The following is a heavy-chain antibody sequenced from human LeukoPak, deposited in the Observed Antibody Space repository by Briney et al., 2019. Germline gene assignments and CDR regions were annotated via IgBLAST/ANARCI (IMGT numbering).Heavy chain of an antibody. D-gene: IGHD2-2*01. J-gene: IGHJ4*02. CDR2: IYPGDSDT. CDR1: GYSFTSHW. V-gene: IGHV5-51*01. CDR3: ARSEYCSSTSCYASFDY. Sequence: GESLKISCKGSGYSFTSHWIGWVRQMPGKGLEWMGIIYPGDSDTRYSPSFQGQVTISADKSISTAYLQWSSLKASDTAMYYCARSEYCSSTSCYASFDYWGQGTLVTVSS.